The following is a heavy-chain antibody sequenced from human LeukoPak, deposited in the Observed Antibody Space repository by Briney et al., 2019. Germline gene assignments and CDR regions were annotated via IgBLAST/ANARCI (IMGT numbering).Heavy chain of an antibody. Sequence: SETLSLTCAVYGGSFSGYYWSWIRQHPGKGLEWIGYIYYSGSTYYNPSLKSRVTISVDTSKNQFSLKLSSVTAADTAVYYCARGADGDYWGQGTLVTVSS. D-gene: IGHD5-24*01. V-gene: IGHV4-31*11. CDR1: GGSFSGYY. CDR3: ARGADGDY. CDR2: IYYSGST. J-gene: IGHJ4*02.